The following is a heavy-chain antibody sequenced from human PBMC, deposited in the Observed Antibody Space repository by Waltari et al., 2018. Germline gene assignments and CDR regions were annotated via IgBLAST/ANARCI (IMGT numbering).Heavy chain of an antibody. Sequence: QVQLQESGPGLVKSSETLSLTCTVSGGSISSYYWSCIRQPPGKGLEWIWYIYYSGSTNHNPSLKSRVTISVDTSKNQFSLKLSSVTAADTAVYYCARGREVDLDYWGQGTLVTVSS. CDR2: IYYSGST. CDR3: ARGREVDLDY. J-gene: IGHJ4*02. CDR1: GGSISSYY. V-gene: IGHV4-59*01. D-gene: IGHD1-26*01.